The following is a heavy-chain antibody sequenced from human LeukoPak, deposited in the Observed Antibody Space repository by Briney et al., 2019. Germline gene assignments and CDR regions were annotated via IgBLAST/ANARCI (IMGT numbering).Heavy chain of an antibody. J-gene: IGHJ5*01. D-gene: IGHD6-13*01. CDR1: GGSIKSEY. CDR2: FYASGRP. CDR3: ATNSAAEPYHS. Sequence: PSETLSLTCTVSGGSIKSEYWIGIRQPAGKGLEWIGRFYASGRPNYNPSLRSRVTISGDTSKNQFSLNLTSLTAADTAVYYCATNSAAEPYHSGGQGILVTVSS. V-gene: IGHV4-4*07.